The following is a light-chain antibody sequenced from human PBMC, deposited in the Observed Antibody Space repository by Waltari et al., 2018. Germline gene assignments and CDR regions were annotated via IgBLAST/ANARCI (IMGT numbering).Light chain of an antibody. CDR1: NTRRTS. CDR3: QVWDSSSDHWV. J-gene: IGLJ3*02. V-gene: IGLV3-21*02. CDR2: DDS. Sequence: SYVLTQPPSVSVAPGQTARIPCGGNNTRRTSVHWYQQKPGQAPVLVVYDDSDRPSGIPERFSGSNSGNTATLTISRVEAGDEADYYCQVWDSSSDHWVFGGGTKLTVL.